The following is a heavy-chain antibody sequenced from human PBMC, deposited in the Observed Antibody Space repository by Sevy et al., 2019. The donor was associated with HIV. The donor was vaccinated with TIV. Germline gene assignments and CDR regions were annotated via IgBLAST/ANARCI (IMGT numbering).Heavy chain of an antibody. CDR3: ARGYYDSLTGVYYYYGMDV. J-gene: IGHJ6*02. CDR2: IYYSGST. Sequence: SETLSLTCTVSGGSISSSSYYWGWIRQPPGKGLEWIGSIYYSGSTYYNPSLKSRVTISVDTSKNQFSLKLSSVTAADTAVYYCARGYYDSLTGVYYYYGMDVWGQGTTVTVSS. V-gene: IGHV4-39*01. CDR1: GGSISSSSYY. D-gene: IGHD3-9*01.